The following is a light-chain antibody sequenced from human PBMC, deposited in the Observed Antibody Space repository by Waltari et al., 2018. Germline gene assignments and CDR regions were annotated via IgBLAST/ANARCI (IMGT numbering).Light chain of an antibody. J-gene: IGLJ2*01. V-gene: IGLV6-57*01. Sequence: NFMLTQPHSVSESPGKTVTLSCTRSRGSIARNYLPRYPQRPGSSPTTVIYEDNQRPSGVPDRFSGSIDSSSNSASLTISGLKTEDEADYYCQSFDSHTVVFGGGTKLTVL. CDR1: RGSIARNY. CDR3: QSFDSHTVV. CDR2: EDN.